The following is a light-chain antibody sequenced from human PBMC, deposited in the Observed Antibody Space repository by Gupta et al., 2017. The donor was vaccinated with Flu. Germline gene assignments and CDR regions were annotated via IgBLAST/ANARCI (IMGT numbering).Light chain of an antibody. CDR1: SLWDKY. J-gene: IGLJ2*01. CDR2: QDT. V-gene: IGLV3-1*01. Sequence: SPGQTASITSSGESLWDKYSCWYQQKAGQSPLLVIYQDTKRPAGFPGRFAGSNSGDTATLTISVTQAMDEAYYYCQAWDSSTVVFGGGTKLTVL. CDR3: QAWDSSTVV.